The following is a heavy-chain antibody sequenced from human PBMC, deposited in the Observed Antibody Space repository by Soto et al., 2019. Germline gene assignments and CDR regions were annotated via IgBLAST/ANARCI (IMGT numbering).Heavy chain of an antibody. D-gene: IGHD3-10*01. CDR1: GYTFTSYG. CDR2: ISAYNGNT. J-gene: IGHJ3*02. V-gene: IGHV1-18*01. Sequence: ASVKVSCKASGYTFTSYGISWVRQAPGQGLEWMGWISAYNGNTNYAQKLQGRVTMTTDTSTSTAYMELRSLRSDDTAVYYCSAGITMFRVVPNYAFDIWGQGTMVTVSS. CDR3: SAGITMFRVVPNYAFDI.